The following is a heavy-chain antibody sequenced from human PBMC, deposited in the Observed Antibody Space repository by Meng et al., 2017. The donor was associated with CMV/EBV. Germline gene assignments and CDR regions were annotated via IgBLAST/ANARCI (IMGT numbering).Heavy chain of an antibody. CDR1: GGSISSYY. CDR2: IYTSGST. Sequence: QLEASGPGLVQPSGTLSLTCTVSGGSISSYYWCWIRQPAGKGLEWIGRIYTSGSTNYNPSLKSRVTMSVDTSKNQFSLKLSSVTAADTAVYYCAREMPIAAAGCFDYWGQGTLVTVSS. D-gene: IGHD6-13*01. V-gene: IGHV4-4*07. J-gene: IGHJ4*02. CDR3: AREMPIAAAGCFDY.